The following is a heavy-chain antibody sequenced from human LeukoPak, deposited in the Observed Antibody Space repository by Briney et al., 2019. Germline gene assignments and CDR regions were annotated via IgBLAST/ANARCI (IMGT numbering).Heavy chain of an antibody. V-gene: IGHV1-69*05. J-gene: IGHJ4*02. CDR3: ARNRVGATMTTADY. D-gene: IGHD1-26*01. Sequence: GASVKVSCKASGGTFSSYAISWVRQAPGQGLEWMGRIIPIFGTANYAQKFQGRVTITTDESTSTAYMELSSMRSEDTAVYYCARNRVGATMTTADYWGQGTLVTVSS. CDR2: IIPIFGTA. CDR1: GGTFSSYA.